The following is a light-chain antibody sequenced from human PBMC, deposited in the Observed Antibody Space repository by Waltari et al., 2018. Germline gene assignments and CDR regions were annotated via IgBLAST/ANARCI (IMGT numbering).Light chain of an antibody. CDR1: TLRTYS. J-gene: IGLJ2*01. Sequence: SSELTQDPAVSVALGQTVRITCQGDTLRTYSAGWYQQKPGQAPILVNYGNNNRHSVIPDRFSGSQSGNTASLIITGAQAEDEPAYYCNSRDRRHNSMLFGGGTKLTVL. CDR2: GNN. V-gene: IGLV3-19*01. CDR3: NSRDRRHNSML.